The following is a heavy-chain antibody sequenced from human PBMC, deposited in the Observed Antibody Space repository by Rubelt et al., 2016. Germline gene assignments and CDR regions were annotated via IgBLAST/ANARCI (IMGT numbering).Heavy chain of an antibody. J-gene: IGHJ5*02. CDR1: GGSISSYY. CDR3: ARSQWLVPVGWCDP. Sequence: QVQLQESGPGLVKPSETLSLTCTVSGGSISSYYWSWIRQHPGKGLEWIGYIYYSGSTNYNPSLKSRVTISVDTSKNQFSLKLSSVTAADTAVYYCARSQWLVPVGWCDPWGQGTLVTVSS. CDR2: IYYSGST. V-gene: IGHV4-59*12. D-gene: IGHD6-19*01.